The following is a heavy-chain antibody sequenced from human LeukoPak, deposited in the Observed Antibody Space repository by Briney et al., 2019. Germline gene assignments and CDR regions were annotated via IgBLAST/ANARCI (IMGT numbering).Heavy chain of an antibody. J-gene: IGHJ3*02. D-gene: IGHD2-15*01. CDR2: ISAYNGNT. CDR1: GYTFTSYG. CDR3: ARDSPYCSGGSCYSNDAFDI. V-gene: IGHV1-18*01. Sequence: ASVKVSCTASGYTFTSYGISWVRQAPGQGLEWMGWISAYNGNTNYAQKLQGRVTMTTDTSTSTAYMELRSLRSDDTAVYYCARDSPYCSGGSCYSNDAFDIWGQGTMVTVSS.